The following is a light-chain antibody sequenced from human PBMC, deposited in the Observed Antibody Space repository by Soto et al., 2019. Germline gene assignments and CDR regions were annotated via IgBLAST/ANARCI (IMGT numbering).Light chain of an antibody. CDR2: DAS. Sequence: EIVLTQSPATLSLSPGERATLSCRASQSVSSYLAWYQQKPGQAPRLLIYDASNRATGIPARFSGSGSGTDFTLTITSLEPEDFAVYYCPPRSNWPSTFGGGTKVEIK. CDR1: QSVSSY. CDR3: PPRSNWPST. J-gene: IGKJ4*01. V-gene: IGKV3-11*01.